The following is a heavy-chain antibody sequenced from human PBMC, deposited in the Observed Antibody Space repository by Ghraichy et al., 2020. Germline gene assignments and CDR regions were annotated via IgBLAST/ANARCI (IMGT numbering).Heavy chain of an antibody. D-gene: IGHD4-23*01. J-gene: IGHJ6*02. CDR3: ARASTVVRFYYYDGMDV. Sequence: LSLTCVGSGFTLSSYNMNWVRQSPGKGLEWVSYITSSSRSIFYADSVKGRFTISGDNAQNSLYLQMNSLRDEDTAVYYCARASTVVRFYYYDGMDVWGQGTTVTVSS. CDR2: ITSSSRSI. V-gene: IGHV3-48*02. CDR1: GFTLSSYN.